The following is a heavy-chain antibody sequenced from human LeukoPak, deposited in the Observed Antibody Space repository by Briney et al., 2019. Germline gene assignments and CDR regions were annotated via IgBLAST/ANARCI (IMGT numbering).Heavy chain of an antibody. Sequence: PSETLSLTCAVCGGSFSGYYWSWLGQPPGKGLEGIGEINHSGSTNYNPSLKSRVTISVDTSKNQFSLKLSSVTAADTAVYYCARAGDDFWSGYYHFDYWGQGTLVTVSS. J-gene: IGHJ4*02. CDR1: GGSFSGYY. CDR2: INHSGST. D-gene: IGHD3-3*01. CDR3: ARAGDDFWSGYYHFDY. V-gene: IGHV4-34*01.